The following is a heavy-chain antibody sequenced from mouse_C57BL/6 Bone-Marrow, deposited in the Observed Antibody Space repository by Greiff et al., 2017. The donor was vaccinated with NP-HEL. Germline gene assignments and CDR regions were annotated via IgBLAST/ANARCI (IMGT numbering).Heavy chain of an antibody. CDR1: GYSFTGYY. CDR3: ASRTGLGFAY. D-gene: IGHD4-1*01. Sequence: VQLKESGPELVKPGASVKISCKASGYSFTGYYMHWVKQSSEKSLEWIGEINPSTGGTSYNQKFKGKATLTVDKSSSTAYMQLKSLTSEDSAVYYCASRTGLGFAYWGQGTLVTVSA. V-gene: IGHV1-43*01. CDR2: INPSTGGT. J-gene: IGHJ3*01.